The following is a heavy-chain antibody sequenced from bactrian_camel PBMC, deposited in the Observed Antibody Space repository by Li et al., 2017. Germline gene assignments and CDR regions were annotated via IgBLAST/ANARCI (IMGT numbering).Heavy chain of an antibody. CDR2: IDRFSWP. CDR1: GYTYAYSRNC. Sequence: HVQLVESGGGSVQAGGSLRLSCAASGYTYAYSRNCMGWFRQAPGKEREGVAVIDRFSWPAYADSVKGRFTIARDNAKTTLFLQMNSLKLEDSAIYYCVAGPQCFLESKFDYWGQGTQVTVS. D-gene: IGHD1*01. V-gene: IGHV3S53*01. CDR3: VAGPQCFLESKFDY. J-gene: IGHJ4*01.